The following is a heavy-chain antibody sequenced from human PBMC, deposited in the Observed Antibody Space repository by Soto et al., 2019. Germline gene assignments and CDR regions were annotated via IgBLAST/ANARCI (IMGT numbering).Heavy chain of an antibody. CDR3: ARGGLWFGEFDAFDI. J-gene: IGHJ3*02. CDR1: GGSVSSGSYY. V-gene: IGHV4-61*01. Sequence: PSETLSLTCTVSGGSVSSGSYYWSWIRQPPGKGLEWIGYIYYSGSTNYNPSLKSRVTISVDTSKNQFSLKLSSVTAADTAVYYCARGGLWFGEFDAFDIWGQGTMVTVS. D-gene: IGHD3-10*01. CDR2: IYYSGST.